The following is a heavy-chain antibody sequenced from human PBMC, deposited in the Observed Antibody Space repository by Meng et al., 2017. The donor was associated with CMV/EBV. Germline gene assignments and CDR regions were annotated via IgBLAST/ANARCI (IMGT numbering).Heavy chain of an antibody. CDR1: GGTFSSYA. D-gene: IGHD1-26*01. CDR2: IIPIFGTA. V-gene: IGHV1-69*05. CDR3: ARAEWELLSITSSWFDP. J-gene: IGHJ5*02. Sequence: SVKVSCKASGGTFSSYAISWVRQAPGQGLEWMGGIIPIFGTANYAQKFQGRVTITTDESMSTAYMELSSLRSEDTAVYYCARAEWELLSITSSWFDPWGQGTLVTVSS.